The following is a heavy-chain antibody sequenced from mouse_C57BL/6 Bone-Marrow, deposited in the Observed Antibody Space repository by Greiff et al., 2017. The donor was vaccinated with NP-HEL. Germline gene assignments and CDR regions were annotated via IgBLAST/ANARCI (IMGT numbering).Heavy chain of an antibody. CDR3: ARNSPFYYYGISYVDY. V-gene: IGHV2-2*01. CDR2: IWSGGST. D-gene: IGHD1-1*01. Sequence: VKLMESGPGLVQPSQSLSITCTVSGFSFTSYGVHWVRQSPGKGLEWLGVIWSGGSTDYNAAFISRLSISKDNSKSQVFFKMNSLQAVNTAIYYCARNSPFYYYGISYVDYWGQGTTLTVSS. CDR1: GFSFTSYG. J-gene: IGHJ2*01.